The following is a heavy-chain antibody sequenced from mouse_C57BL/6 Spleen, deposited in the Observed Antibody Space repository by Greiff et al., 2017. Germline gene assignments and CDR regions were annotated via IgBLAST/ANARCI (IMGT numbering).Heavy chain of an antibody. CDR2: ISYDGSN. CDR1: GYSITSGYY. J-gene: IGHJ4*01. V-gene: IGHV3-6*01. CDR3: ASGIYDGYHYYAMDY. Sequence: EVQRVESGPGLVKPSQSLSLTCSVTGYSITSGYYWNWIRQFPGNKLEWMGYISYDGSNNYNPSLKNRISITRDTSKNQFFLKLNSVTTEDTATYYCASGIYDGYHYYAMDYWGQGTSGTVSS. D-gene: IGHD2-3*01.